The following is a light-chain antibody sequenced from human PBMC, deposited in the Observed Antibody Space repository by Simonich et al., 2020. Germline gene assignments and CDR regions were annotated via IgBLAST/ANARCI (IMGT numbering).Light chain of an antibody. CDR2: GTT. CDR3: QQYYSTPIT. J-gene: IGKJ5*01. CDR1: QSVLYSSNNKNY. V-gene: IGKV4-1*01. Sequence: DIVMTKSPDSLAVSLGERATINCKSSQSVLYSSNNKNYLAWYQKKPGQPPKLLIYGTTTRESGVPDRFSGSGSGTDFTLTISSLQAEDVAVYYCQQYYSTPITFGQGTRLEIK.